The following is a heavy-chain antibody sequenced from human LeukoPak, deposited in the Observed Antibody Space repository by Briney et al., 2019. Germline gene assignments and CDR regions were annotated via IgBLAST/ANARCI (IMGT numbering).Heavy chain of an antibody. CDR1: GLTFRNYW. CDR3: ATFSGAHHKTFDS. J-gene: IGHJ4*02. D-gene: IGHD1-14*01. V-gene: IGHV3-7*01. Sequence: HPGRSLRLSCAASGLTFRNYWMSWVRQAPGKGLEWVANIKQDGSDKFYVDSVNGRFTISRDNAKNSLYLQMNTLRAEDTAIYYCATFSGAHHKTFDSWGQGTLVTVSS. CDR2: IKQDGSDK.